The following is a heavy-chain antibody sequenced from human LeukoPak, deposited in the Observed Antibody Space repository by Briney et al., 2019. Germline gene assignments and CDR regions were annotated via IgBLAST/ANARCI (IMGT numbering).Heavy chain of an antibody. D-gene: IGHD2-15*01. J-gene: IGHJ4*02. CDR1: GYTFTTNA. CDR2: INAGTGNT. Sequence: GASVKVSCKTSGYTFTTNAMRWVRQAPGQRLEWMGWINAGTGNTRYSQKFQGRVTISKDTSASTVYMELSSLRSEDTAVYYCARDPRYCSGDSCQSLDYWGQGTLVTVSS. V-gene: IGHV1-3*01. CDR3: ARDPRYCSGDSCQSLDY.